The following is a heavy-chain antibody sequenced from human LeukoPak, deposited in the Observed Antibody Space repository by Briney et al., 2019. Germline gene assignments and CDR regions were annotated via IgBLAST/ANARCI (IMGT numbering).Heavy chain of an antibody. J-gene: IGHJ4*02. CDR3: ASGSHYGYSSGWLYY. D-gene: IGHD6-19*01. CDR1: GGSISSSSYY. Sequence: SETLSLTCTVSGGSISSSSYYWGWIRQPPGKGLEWIGSICYSGSTYYDPSLKSRVTISVDTSKNQFSLRLNSVTAADTGVYYCASGSHYGYSSGWLYYWGQGTLVTVSS. V-gene: IGHV4-39*01. CDR2: ICYSGST.